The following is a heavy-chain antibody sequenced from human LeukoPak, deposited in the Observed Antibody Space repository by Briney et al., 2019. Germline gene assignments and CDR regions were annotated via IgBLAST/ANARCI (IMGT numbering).Heavy chain of an antibody. Sequence: GGSLRLSRAASGFTFSSYAMSWVRKAPGKGLEWVSAISGSGGSTYYADSVKGRFTISRDNSKNTLYLQMNSLRAEDTAVYHCAKDPYYDYVWGSYRYFLPFDYWGQGTLVTVSS. CDR3: AKDPYYDYVWGSYRYFLPFDY. V-gene: IGHV3-23*01. CDR1: GFTFSSYA. CDR2: ISGSGGST. J-gene: IGHJ4*02. D-gene: IGHD3-16*02.